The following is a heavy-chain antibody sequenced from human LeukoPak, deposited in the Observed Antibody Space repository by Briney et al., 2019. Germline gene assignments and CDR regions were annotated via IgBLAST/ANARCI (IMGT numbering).Heavy chain of an antibody. Sequence: GGSLRLSCAASGFTFSDYYMSWIRQAPGKGLEWVSYISSSGSTIYYADSVKGRFTISRDNAKNSLYLQMNSLRAEDTAVYYCAKDRQVTAIFYYFDYWGQGTLVTVSS. J-gene: IGHJ4*02. CDR3: AKDRQVTAIFYYFDY. D-gene: IGHD2-21*02. CDR1: GFTFSDYY. V-gene: IGHV3-11*01. CDR2: ISSSGSTI.